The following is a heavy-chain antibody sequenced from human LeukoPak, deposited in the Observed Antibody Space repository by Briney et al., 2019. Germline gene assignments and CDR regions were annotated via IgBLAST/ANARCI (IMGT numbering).Heavy chain of an antibody. CDR3: ARDRAAIGHFDS. CDR2: IYFSGST. J-gene: IGHJ4*02. Sequence: SETLSLTCTVSGGSISSSPYYWGWIRQPPGKGLEWIGSIYFSGSTYYNPSLKSRVTISVDTSKNQFSPKLSSVTAADTALYYCARDRAAIGHFDSWGQGTLVTVSS. D-gene: IGHD6-13*01. V-gene: IGHV4-39*07. CDR1: GGSISSSPYY.